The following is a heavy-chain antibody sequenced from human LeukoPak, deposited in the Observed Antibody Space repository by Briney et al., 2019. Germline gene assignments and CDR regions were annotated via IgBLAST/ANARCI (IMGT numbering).Heavy chain of an antibody. CDR2: ISSSGSTI. D-gene: IGHD3-3*01. CDR3: ARDFWRDYGMDV. Sequence: QPGGSLRLSCAASGFTFSSYEMNWVRQAPGKGLEWVSYISSSGSTIYYADSVKGRFTISRDNAKNSLYLQMNSLRAEDTAVYYCARDFWRDYGMDVWGQGTTVTVSS. J-gene: IGHJ6*02. V-gene: IGHV3-48*03. CDR1: GFTFSSYE.